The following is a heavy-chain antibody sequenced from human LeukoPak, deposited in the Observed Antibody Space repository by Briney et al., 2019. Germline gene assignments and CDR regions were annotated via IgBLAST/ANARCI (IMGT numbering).Heavy chain of an antibody. J-gene: IGHJ4*02. D-gene: IGHD3-22*01. V-gene: IGHV3-7*01. CDR1: GFTFSSYW. Sequence: GGSLRLSCAASGFTFSSYWMSWVRQAPGKGLEWVANIKQDGSEKYYVGSVKGRFTISRDNAKNSLYLQMNSLRAEDTAVYYCARTSDYYDSSGYYGEIDYWGQGTLVTVSS. CDR2: IKQDGSEK. CDR3: ARTSDYYDSSGYYGEIDY.